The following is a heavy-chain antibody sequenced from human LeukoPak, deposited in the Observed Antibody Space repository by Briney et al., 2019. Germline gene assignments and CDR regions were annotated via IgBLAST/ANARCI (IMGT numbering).Heavy chain of an antibody. Sequence: GGSLRLSCAASGFTFSSYAMSWVRQAPGKGLEWVSALSGSGGSTYYADSVKGRFTISRDNSKNTLYLQMNSLRAEDTAVYYCAKKGLVVVPAAPIDYWGQGTLVTVSS. D-gene: IGHD2-2*01. CDR1: GFTFSSYA. J-gene: IGHJ4*02. CDR2: LSGSGGST. V-gene: IGHV3-23*01. CDR3: AKKGLVVVPAAPIDY.